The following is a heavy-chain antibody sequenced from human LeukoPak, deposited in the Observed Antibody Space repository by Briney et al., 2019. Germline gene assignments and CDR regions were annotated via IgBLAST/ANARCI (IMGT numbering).Heavy chain of an antibody. D-gene: IGHD1-1*01. CDR1: GYSFTRYG. CDR3: ARNWFNSIPLQNWFDP. Sequence: ASVKVSCKASGYSFTRYGITWVRQAPGQGLEWMGWISAFNGKTTYSQKFQGRVTMTTHTSTSTAYMELRSLRFDDTAIYYCARNWFNSIPLQNWFDPWGQGTLVTVSS. J-gene: IGHJ5*02. V-gene: IGHV1-18*01. CDR2: ISAFNGKT.